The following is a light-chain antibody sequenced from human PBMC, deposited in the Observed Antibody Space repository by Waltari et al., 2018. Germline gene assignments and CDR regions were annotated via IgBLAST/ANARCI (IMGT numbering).Light chain of an antibody. J-gene: IGLJ2*01. CDR2: EVS. CDR1: SSAMVPYKY. CDR3: SSYGGSSNVI. Sequence: QSASLRPPPASGLPGRPFPISSLDTSSAMVPYKYVSWYQQHPGKAPKIIIYEVSKWPSGVPDRFSGSKSGNTASLTVSGLQAEDEADYYCSSYGGSSNVIFGGGTKLTVL. V-gene: IGLV2-8*01.